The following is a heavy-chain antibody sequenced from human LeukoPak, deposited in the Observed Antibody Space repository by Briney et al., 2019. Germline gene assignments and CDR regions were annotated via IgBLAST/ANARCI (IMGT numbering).Heavy chain of an antibody. CDR3: AKDASIVGATLEH. Sequence: GGSLRLSCAASGFTFSSYGMHWVRQAPGKGLEWVAVISYDGSNKYYADSVKGRFTISRDNSKNTLYLQMNSLRAEDTAVYYCAKDASIVGATLEHWGQGTLVSVSS. V-gene: IGHV3-30*18. J-gene: IGHJ5*02. CDR2: ISYDGSNK. D-gene: IGHD1-26*01. CDR1: GFTFSSYG.